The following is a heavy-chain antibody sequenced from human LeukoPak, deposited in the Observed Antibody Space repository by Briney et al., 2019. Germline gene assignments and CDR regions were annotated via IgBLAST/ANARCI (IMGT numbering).Heavy chain of an antibody. J-gene: IGHJ4*02. Sequence: GGSLRLSCAASGFTVSSNYMSWVRQAPGKGLEWVAVISYDGSNKYYADSVKGRFTISRDNSKNTLYLQMNSLRAEDTAVYYCAKDPGMDFDYWGQGTLVTVSS. V-gene: IGHV3-30*18. CDR1: GFTVSSNY. CDR3: AKDPGMDFDY. D-gene: IGHD1-1*01. CDR2: ISYDGSNK.